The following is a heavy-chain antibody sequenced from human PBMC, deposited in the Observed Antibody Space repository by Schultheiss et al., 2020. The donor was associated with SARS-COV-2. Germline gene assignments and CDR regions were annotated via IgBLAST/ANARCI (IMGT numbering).Heavy chain of an antibody. CDR2: INHSGST. V-gene: IGHV4-61*01. D-gene: IGHD6-6*01. Sequence: GSLRLSCTVSGGSVNSGNSYWSWIRQPPGKGLEWIGEINHSGSTNYNPSLKSRVTISVDTSKNQFSLKLSSVTAADTAVYYCAARGRQLVRFVWLDYWGQGTLVTVSS. CDR1: GGSVNSGNSY. J-gene: IGHJ4*02. CDR3: AARGRQLVRFVWLDY.